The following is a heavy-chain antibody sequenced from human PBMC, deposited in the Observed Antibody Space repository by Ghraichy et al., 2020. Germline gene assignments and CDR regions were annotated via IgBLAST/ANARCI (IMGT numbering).Heavy chain of an antibody. V-gene: IGHV3-48*02. J-gene: IGHJ6*02. CDR3: ARAATVVRFYYYDGMDV. D-gene: IGHD4-23*01. Sequence: GGSLRLSCVGSGFTFSDYNLNWVRQSPGKGLEWVSYISSSSSFIAYADSVKGRFTVSRDNAQNSLYLQMNSLRDEDTAVYYCARAATVVRFYYYDGMDVWGQGTTVTVSS. CDR1: GFTFSDYN. CDR2: ISSSSSFI.